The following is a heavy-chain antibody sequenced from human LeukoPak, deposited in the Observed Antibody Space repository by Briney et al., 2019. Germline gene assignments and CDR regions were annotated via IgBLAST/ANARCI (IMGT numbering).Heavy chain of an antibody. Sequence: GASVKVSCKASGYTFTSYGISWVRQAPGQGLEWMGWISAYNGNTNYAQKLQGRVTMTTDTSTSTAYMELRSLRSDDTAVYYCARDAGYDFWSGYADAFDIWGQGTMVTASS. CDR2: ISAYNGNT. CDR3: ARDAGYDFWSGYADAFDI. CDR1: GYTFTSYG. J-gene: IGHJ3*02. D-gene: IGHD3-3*01. V-gene: IGHV1-18*01.